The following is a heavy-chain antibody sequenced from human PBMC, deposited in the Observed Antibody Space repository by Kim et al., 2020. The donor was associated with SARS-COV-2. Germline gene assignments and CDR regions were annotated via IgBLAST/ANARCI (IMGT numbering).Heavy chain of an antibody. CDR2: ISSGSNTI. V-gene: IGHV3-48*01. CDR3: VRGGYYDCRGYSPPY. CDR1: GFTFDTYS. D-gene: IGHD3-22*01. Sequence: GGSLRLSCAASGFTFDTYSMNWVRQTPGKGLEWVSYISSGSNTIYYADSVKGRFAISRDNAKNSLYLQMNSLRPEDTAVYYCVRGGYYDCRGYSPPYWG. J-gene: IGHJ4*01.